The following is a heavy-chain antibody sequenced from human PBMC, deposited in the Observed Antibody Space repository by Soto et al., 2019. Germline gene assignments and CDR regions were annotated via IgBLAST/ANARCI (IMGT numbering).Heavy chain of an antibody. CDR3: ATGHDYGDYKFDY. J-gene: IGHJ4*02. CDR2: FDPEEGET. CDR1: GYTLTELS. D-gene: IGHD4-17*01. Sequence: SAEVSLRASGYTLTELSMHWVRQAPGKGLEWMGGFDPEEGETIYAQKFQGRVTMTEDTSTDTAYMELSSLRSEDTAVYYCATGHDYGDYKFDYWGQGTLVTVSS. V-gene: IGHV1-24*01.